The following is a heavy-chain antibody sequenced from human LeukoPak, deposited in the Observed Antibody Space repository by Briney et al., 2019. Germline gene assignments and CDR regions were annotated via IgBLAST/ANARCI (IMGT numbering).Heavy chain of an antibody. V-gene: IGHV1-8*03. CDR1: GYTFTSYD. CDR2: MNPNSGNT. CDR3: ARGAYNTYYDFWSGYSPLDY. D-gene: IGHD3-3*01. J-gene: IGHJ4*02. Sequence: ASVKVSCKASGYTFTSYDINWVRQATGQGLEWMGWMNPNSGNTGYAQKFQGRVTITRNTSISTAYMELSSLRSEDTAVYYCARGAYNTYYDFWSGYSPLDYWGQGTLVTVSS.